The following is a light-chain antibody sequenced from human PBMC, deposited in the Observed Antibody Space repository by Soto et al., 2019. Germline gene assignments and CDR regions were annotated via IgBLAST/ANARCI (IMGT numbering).Light chain of an antibody. CDR3: QQRGT. V-gene: IGKV3-11*01. CDR2: DAS. J-gene: IGKJ4*01. Sequence: ENVLTQSPATLSLSPGERATLSCRASQGVSSSLVWYQQKLGQAPRLLIYDASNRATGIPARFSGSGSGTDFTLTISSLEPEDFAVYYCQQRGTFGGGTKVEIK. CDR1: QGVSSS.